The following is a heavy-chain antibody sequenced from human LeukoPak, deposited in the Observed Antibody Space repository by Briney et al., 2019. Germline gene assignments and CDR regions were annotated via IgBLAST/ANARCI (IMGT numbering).Heavy chain of an antibody. J-gene: IGHJ4*02. CDR2: IKEDGSEK. CDR1: GFTFSNYW. D-gene: IGHD1-26*01. V-gene: IGHV3-7*01. Sequence: GGSLRLSCVASGFTFSNYWMTWVRQAPGKGLECVANIKEDGSEKYYVDSVKGRLTISRDNAKNSLYLQMDSLRVEDTAVYYCVRRGESGSYFEYWGQGTLVTVSS. CDR3: VRRGESGSYFEY.